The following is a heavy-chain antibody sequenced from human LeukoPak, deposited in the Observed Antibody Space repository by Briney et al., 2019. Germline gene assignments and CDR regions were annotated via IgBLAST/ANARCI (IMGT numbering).Heavy chain of an antibody. CDR3: SKDFGPWGVGATPHY. CDR1: GFTLSDYG. D-gene: IGHD1-26*01. CDR2: IPFDGSHK. Sequence: GGSLRLSCVVSGFTLSDYGIHWVRQAPGRGLQGVAFIPFDGSHKYYADSVEGRFTISRDTSKNTLYLQMNSLTVEDTAVYFCSKDFGPWGVGATPHYWGQGTLVTVSS. J-gene: IGHJ4*02. V-gene: IGHV3-30*02.